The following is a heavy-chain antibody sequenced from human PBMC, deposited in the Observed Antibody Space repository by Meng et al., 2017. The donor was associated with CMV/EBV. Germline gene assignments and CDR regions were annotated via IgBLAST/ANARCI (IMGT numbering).Heavy chain of an antibody. CDR1: GFTFSSYS. D-gene: IGHD5-12*01. CDR2: ISSDGSNK. CDR3: TSGYIGYDYFLEY. V-gene: IGHV3-30*03. J-gene: IGHJ4*02. Sequence: GGSLKISCAASGFTFSSYSMNWVRQAPGKGLEWVAIISSDGSNKNYADSVKGRFTISRDNSNNTLYLQMNSLRAEDTAMYYCTSGYIGYDYFLEYWGQGTLVTVSS.